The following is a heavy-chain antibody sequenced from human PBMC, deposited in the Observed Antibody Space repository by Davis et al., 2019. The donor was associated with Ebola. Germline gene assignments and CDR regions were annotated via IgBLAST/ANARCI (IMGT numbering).Heavy chain of an antibody. CDR3: TSTTVTDDY. V-gene: IGHV3-73*01. CDR2: IRGKANSYAT. J-gene: IGHJ4*02. D-gene: IGHD4-17*01. Sequence: GGSLRLSCAASGFTFSGSAMHWVRQASGKGLEWVGRIRGKANSYATAYAASVKGRFTISRDDSKNTAYLQMNSLKTEDTAVYYCTSTTVTDDYWGQGTLVTVSS. CDR1: GFTFSGSA.